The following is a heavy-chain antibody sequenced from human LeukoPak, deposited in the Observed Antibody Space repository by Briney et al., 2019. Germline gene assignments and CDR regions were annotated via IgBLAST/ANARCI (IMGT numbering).Heavy chain of an antibody. CDR3: ARADYGDYEESYYYYMDV. Sequence: GGSLRLSCAASGFTFSSYGMHWVRQAPGKGLEWVAFIRYDGSNKYYADSVKGRFTISRDNSKNTLYLQMNSLRAEDTAVYYCARADYGDYEESYYYYMDVWGKGTTVTISS. CDR1: GFTFSSYG. CDR2: IRYDGSNK. J-gene: IGHJ6*03. V-gene: IGHV3-30*02. D-gene: IGHD4-17*01.